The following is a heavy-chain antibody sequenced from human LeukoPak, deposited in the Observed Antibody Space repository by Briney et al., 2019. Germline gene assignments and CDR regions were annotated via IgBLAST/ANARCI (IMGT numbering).Heavy chain of an antibody. J-gene: IGHJ4*02. Sequence: ASVKVSYKASGYTFTSSYMHWVRQAPGQGLEWMGIINPSGGSTSYAQKFQGRVTMTRDMSTSTVYMELSSLRSEDTAVYYCARPYDNSGYYYVLRYWGQGTLVTVSS. CDR2: INPSGGST. D-gene: IGHD3-22*01. CDR3: ARPYDNSGYYYVLRY. V-gene: IGHV1-46*01. CDR1: GYTFTSSY.